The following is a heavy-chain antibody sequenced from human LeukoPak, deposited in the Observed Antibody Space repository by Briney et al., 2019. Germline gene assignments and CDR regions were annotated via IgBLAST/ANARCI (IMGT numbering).Heavy chain of an antibody. Sequence: HSQTLSLTCAISGDSVSSNSIAWNWIRQSPSRGLEWLGRTYYKSAWYNDYAVSVKGRIIINPDTSKNQFSLQLNSVTPEDTAVYCARGTGWPQFDYWGQGTLVTVSS. V-gene: IGHV6-1*01. J-gene: IGHJ4*02. CDR1: GDSVSSNSIA. CDR3: ARGTGWPQFDY. CDR2: TYYKSAWYN. D-gene: IGHD6-19*01.